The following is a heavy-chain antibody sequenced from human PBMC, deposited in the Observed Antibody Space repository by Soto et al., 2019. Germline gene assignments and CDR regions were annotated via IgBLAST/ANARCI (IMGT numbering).Heavy chain of an antibody. V-gene: IGHV4-31*02. Sequence: PSETLSLTCTVSGGSISSGGYYWSWIRQHPGRGLEWIGYIYYSGSTYYNPSLKSRVTISVDTSKNQFSLKLSSVTAADTAVYYCARAEWLDAFYIWGQGTMVTVSS. CDR1: GGSISSGGYY. D-gene: IGHD3-3*01. CDR3: ARAEWLDAFYI. J-gene: IGHJ3*02. CDR2: IYYSGST.